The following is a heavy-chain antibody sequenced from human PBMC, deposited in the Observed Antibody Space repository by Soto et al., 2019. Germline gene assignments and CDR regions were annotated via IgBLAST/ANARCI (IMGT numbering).Heavy chain of an antibody. V-gene: IGHV4-4*07. CDR1: VCAISSYY. J-gene: IGHJ6*02. CDR2: IYTSGST. Sequence: PSEALSLPCPVSVCAISSYYWGWVRHPAVEVLEWIGRIYTSGSTNYNPSLKSRVTMSVDTSKNQFSLKLSSVTAADTAVYYCAREGSGSYLTIYYYYYGMDVWGQGTTVTVSS. CDR3: AREGSGSYLTIYYYYYGMDV. D-gene: IGHD1-26*01.